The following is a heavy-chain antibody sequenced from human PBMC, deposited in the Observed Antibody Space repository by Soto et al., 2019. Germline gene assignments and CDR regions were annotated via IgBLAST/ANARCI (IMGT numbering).Heavy chain of an antibody. CDR2: IWYDATNI. CDR3: AREFGGSDYPLAFDF. CDR1: GFTFSSFG. Sequence: GGSLRLSCAASGFTFSSFGMHWVRQAPGKGLEWVALIWYDATNIYYADSVKGRFTISRDNSKNTVELQMNSLRVEDTAVFYCAREFGGSDYPLAFDFWGQGTLDTVSS. D-gene: IGHD3-16*01. J-gene: IGHJ4*02. V-gene: IGHV3-33*01.